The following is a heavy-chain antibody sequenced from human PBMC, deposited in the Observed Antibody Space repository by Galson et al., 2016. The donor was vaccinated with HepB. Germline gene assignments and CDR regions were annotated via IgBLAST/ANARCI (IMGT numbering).Heavy chain of an antibody. V-gene: IGHV3-33*01. CDR1: GFNFSSHR. Sequence: FLRLSCAASGFNFSSHRMHWVRQAPGKGLEGVAAIWYDGSNKYYADSGKGRFTISRDNSKNTLYLQMNSLRAEDTAVYDCARESSIAAAGVLDYWGQGTLVTVSS. CDR3: ARESSIAAAGVLDY. CDR2: IWYDGSNK. D-gene: IGHD6-13*01. J-gene: IGHJ4*02.